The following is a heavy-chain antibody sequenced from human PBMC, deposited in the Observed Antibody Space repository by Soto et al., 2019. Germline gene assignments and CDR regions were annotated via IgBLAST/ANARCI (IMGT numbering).Heavy chain of an antibody. J-gene: IGHJ4*02. CDR2: IKQDGSEK. Sequence: EVQLVESGGGLVQPGGSLRLSCAASGFTFSSYWMSWVRQAPGKGLEWVANIKQDGSEKYYVDSVKGRFTISRDNAKNSLYLQMNSLRAEDTAVYYCARGSSAKYYYDSSGYYSPLSYVGYWGQGTLVTVSS. V-gene: IGHV3-7*05. CDR3: ARGSSAKYYYDSSGYYSPLSYVGY. D-gene: IGHD3-22*01. CDR1: GFTFSSYW.